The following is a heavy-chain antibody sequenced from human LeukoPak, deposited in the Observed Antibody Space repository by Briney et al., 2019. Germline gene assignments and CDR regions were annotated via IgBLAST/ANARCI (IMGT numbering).Heavy chain of an antibody. CDR2: ISSSSSSI. Sequence: PGGSLRLSCAASGFTFSSYSMNWVRQAPGKGLEWVSYISSSSSSIYYADSVKGRFTISRDNAKNSLHLQMNSLRAEDTAVYYCARGSSWPEYWGQGTLVTVSS. V-gene: IGHV3-48*04. CDR1: GFTFSSYS. CDR3: ARGSSWPEY. D-gene: IGHD6-13*01. J-gene: IGHJ4*02.